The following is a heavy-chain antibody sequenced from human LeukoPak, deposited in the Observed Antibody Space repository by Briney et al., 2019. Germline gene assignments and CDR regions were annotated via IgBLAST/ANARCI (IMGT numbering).Heavy chain of an antibody. CDR2: ISYDGSNK. Sequence: GGSLRLSCAASGFTFSSYAMHWVRQAPGKGLEWVAVISYDGSNKYNADSVKGRFTISRDNSKNTLYLQMNSLRAEDTAVYYCARSLYSGSSLDYWGQGTLVTVSS. D-gene: IGHD1-26*01. V-gene: IGHV3-30*01. CDR3: ARSLYSGSSLDY. CDR1: GFTFSSYA. J-gene: IGHJ4*01.